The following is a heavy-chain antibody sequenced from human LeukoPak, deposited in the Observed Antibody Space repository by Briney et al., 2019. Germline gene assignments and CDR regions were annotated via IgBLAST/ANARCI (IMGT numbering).Heavy chain of an antibody. Sequence: GASVTVSCKTSGYTFTNYYVHWVRQAPGQGLEWMGYIVPDSGGADYDQRFQGRVTMTRDKTISTVYMELSSLRSDDTAVYYCSTDDKYCSGANCGKYWGQGTLVTVSS. V-gene: IGHV1-2*02. J-gene: IGHJ4*02. D-gene: IGHD2-15*01. CDR2: IVPDSGGA. CDR3: STDDKYCSGANCGKY. CDR1: GYTFTNYY.